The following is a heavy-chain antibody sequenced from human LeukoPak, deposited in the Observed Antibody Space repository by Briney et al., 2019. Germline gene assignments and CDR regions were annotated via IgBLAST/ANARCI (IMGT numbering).Heavy chain of an antibody. CDR1: GFTFSSYG. D-gene: IGHD6-6*01. Sequence: KPGGSLRLSCAASGFTFSSYGMNWVRQAPGKGLEWVSSISSSGTYIYFADSVKGRFTISRDNAKNSLYLQMNSLRAEDTAVYYCAIDIAARPPEVTFDYWGQGTLVTVSS. J-gene: IGHJ4*02. CDR2: ISSSGTYI. V-gene: IGHV3-21*01. CDR3: AIDIAARPPEVTFDY.